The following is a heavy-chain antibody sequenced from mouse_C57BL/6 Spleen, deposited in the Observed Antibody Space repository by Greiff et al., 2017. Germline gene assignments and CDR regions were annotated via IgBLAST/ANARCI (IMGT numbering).Heavy chain of an antibody. D-gene: IGHD1-1*01. J-gene: IGHJ3*01. CDR2: LYPSDSET. CDR3: ARGGDYYGSSYGFAD. Sequence: QVQLQQPGAELVRPGSSVKLSCKASGYTFTSYWMDWVKQRPGQGLEWIGTLYPSDSETHYNQKFQDTATLTVDKSSSTAYMQLSSLTSEDSAVYYCARGGDYYGSSYGFADGGQGTLVTVSA. V-gene: IGHV1-61*01. CDR1: GYTFTSYW.